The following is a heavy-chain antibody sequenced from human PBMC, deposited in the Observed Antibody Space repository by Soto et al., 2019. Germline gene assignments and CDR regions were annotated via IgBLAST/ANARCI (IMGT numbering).Heavy chain of an antibody. CDR3: ARDAPPADY. V-gene: IGHV1-18*01. Sequence: QVQLVQSGAEVKKPGASVKVSCKASGYTFTSYAISWVRQAPGQGLEWMGWISAYNGNTSYAQKFQGRLTITTDQSTSTAYLELRSLRSDDTAVYYCARDAPPADYWGQGTLVTVSS. CDR2: ISAYNGNT. J-gene: IGHJ4*02. CDR1: GYTFTSYA.